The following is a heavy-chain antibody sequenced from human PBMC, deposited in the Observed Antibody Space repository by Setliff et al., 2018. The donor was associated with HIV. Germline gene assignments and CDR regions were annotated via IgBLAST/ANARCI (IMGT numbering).Heavy chain of an antibody. J-gene: IGHJ6*03. CDR3: ARGWQPHPYYYMDV. Sequence: PSETLSLTCGVYGGSFIGYYWGWIRQPPGKGLEWIGEINHSGSTNYNPSLKSRVTISVDTSKNHFSLRLSSVTAADAAVYYCARGWQPHPYYYMDVWGKGTTVTVSS. CDR2: INHSGST. V-gene: IGHV4-34*01. CDR1: GGSFIGYY. D-gene: IGHD6-13*01.